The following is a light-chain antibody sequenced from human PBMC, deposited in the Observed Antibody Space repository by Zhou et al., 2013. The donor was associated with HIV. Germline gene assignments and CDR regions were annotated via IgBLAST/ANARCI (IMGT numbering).Light chain of an antibody. J-gene: IGKJ1*01. CDR3: QQYNNWPPWT. CDR1: QNVFSN. CDR2: DTS. V-gene: IGKV3-15*01. Sequence: EVVMTQSPSTLSVSPGERVTLSCRASQNVFSNLAWYQQKPGQAPSLLIYDTSTRATGVPARFSGSGSGTEFTLTISSLQSEDFAVYYCQQYNNWPPWTFGQGTKVEIK.